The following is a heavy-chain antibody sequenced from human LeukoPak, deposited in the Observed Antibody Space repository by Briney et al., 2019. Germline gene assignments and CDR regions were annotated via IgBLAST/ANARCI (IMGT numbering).Heavy chain of an antibody. D-gene: IGHD3-22*01. CDR3: ASLSSGAAFDV. V-gene: IGHV4-4*07. CDR2: LHASEST. J-gene: IGHJ3*01. Sequence: PSETLSLTCTVSGAHISNYYWTWVRQSAAQGLEWIGRLHASESTIYNPSLKSRLTVSIDTSKDQLSLTLTSVTAADSAVYYCASLSSGAAFDVWGQGTVVSVSS. CDR1: GAHISNYY.